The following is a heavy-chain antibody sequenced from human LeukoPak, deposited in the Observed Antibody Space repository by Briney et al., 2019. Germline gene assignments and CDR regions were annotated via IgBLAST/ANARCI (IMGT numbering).Heavy chain of an antibody. CDR2: FDPEDGET. J-gene: IGHJ4*02. CDR1: GYTLTELS. Sequence: ASVKVSCKVSGYTLTELSMHWVRQAPGKGLEWMGGFDPEDGETIYAQKFQGRVTITEDTSTDTAYMELSSLRSEDTAVYYCATAPRYSSSWYFTHWGQGTLVTVSS. CDR3: ATAPRYSSSWYFTH. V-gene: IGHV1-24*01. D-gene: IGHD6-13*01.